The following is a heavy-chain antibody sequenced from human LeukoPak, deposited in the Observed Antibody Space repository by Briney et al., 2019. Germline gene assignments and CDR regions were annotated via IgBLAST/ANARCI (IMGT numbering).Heavy chain of an antibody. D-gene: IGHD1-1*01. V-gene: IGHV4-59*11. CDR1: GGSINHQH. CDR3: ARDRRREGVHAVDV. J-gene: IGHJ3*01. Sequence: SETLTLLCSVCGGSINHQHYRWIRQPPGKGLEWIGYVHHTDSPNFNPSLKSRVTISLDTSKNQFSLKLTPVTAAGASVYYCARDRRREGVHAVDVWGRVTMVTVSS. CDR2: VHHTDSP.